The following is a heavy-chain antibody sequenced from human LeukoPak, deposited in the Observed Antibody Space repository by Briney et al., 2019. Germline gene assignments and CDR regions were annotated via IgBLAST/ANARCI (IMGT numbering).Heavy chain of an antibody. Sequence: SQTLSLTCTVSGGSISSGSYYWSWIRQPAGKGLEWIGRIYTSGSTNYNPSLKSRVTISVDTSKNQFSLKLSSVTAADTAAYYCAREGGDGYNPASNFDYWGQGTLVTVSS. CDR3: AREGGDGYNPASNFDY. J-gene: IGHJ4*02. D-gene: IGHD5-24*01. V-gene: IGHV4-61*02. CDR2: IYTSGST. CDR1: GGSISSGSYY.